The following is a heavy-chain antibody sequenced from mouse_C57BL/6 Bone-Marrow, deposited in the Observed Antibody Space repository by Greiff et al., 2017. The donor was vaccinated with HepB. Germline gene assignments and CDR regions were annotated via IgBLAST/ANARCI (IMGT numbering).Heavy chain of an antibody. CDR3: ARHEEELRRGGFDY. Sequence: QVQLQQPGAELVKPGASVKVSCKASGYTFTSYWMHWVKQRPGQGLEWIGRIHPSDSDTNYNQKFKGKATLTADKSSSTVYMELSRLTSEDSAVYFCARHEEELRRGGFDYWGQGTTLTVSS. D-gene: IGHD2-12*01. J-gene: IGHJ2*01. CDR1: GYTFTSYW. CDR2: IHPSDSDT. V-gene: IGHV1-74*01.